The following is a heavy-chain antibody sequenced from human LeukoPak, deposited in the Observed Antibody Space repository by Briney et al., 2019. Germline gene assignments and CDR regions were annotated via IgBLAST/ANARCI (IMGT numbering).Heavy chain of an antibody. CDR2: VNPNSGNT. J-gene: IGHJ4*02. D-gene: IGHD3-9*01. V-gene: IGHV1-8*03. CDR3: AREVTGYDY. CDR1: GYTFTNFD. Sequence: ASEKVSCKASGYTFTNFDINWVRQATGQGLEWMGWVNPNSGNTGYAQKFQGRVTITRNTSISTAYMELTSLRSEDTAVYYCAREVTGYDYWGQGTLVTVSS.